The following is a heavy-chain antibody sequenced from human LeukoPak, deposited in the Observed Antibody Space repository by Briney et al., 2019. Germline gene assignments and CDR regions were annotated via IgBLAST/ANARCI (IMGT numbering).Heavy chain of an antibody. V-gene: IGHV3-33*01. D-gene: IGHD3-16*01. J-gene: IGHJ3*02. CDR2: ILNDGSQE. CDR1: GFTFSSYG. CDR3: ARDDALGDNALDI. Sequence: GRSLRLSCAASGFTFSSYGMHWVRQAPGKGLEWVAVILNDGSQEKYADSVKGRFAISRDNSKNTLFLQMNSLRAEDTAVYYCARDDALGDNALDIWGQGTMVTVSS.